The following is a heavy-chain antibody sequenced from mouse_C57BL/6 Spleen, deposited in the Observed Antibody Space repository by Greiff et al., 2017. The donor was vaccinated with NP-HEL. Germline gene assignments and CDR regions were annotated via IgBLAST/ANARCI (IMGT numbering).Heavy chain of an antibody. CDR1: GFTFSSYA. Sequence: EVQRVESGEGLVKPGGSLKLSCAASGFTFSSYAMSWVRQTPEKRLEWVAYISSGGDYIYYADTVKGRFTISRDNARNTLYLQMSSLKSEDTAMYYCTRDLITTVVATAHWYCDVWGTGTTVTVSS. V-gene: IGHV5-9-1*02. CDR2: ISSGGDYI. D-gene: IGHD1-1*01. J-gene: IGHJ1*03. CDR3: TRDLITTVVATAHWYCDV.